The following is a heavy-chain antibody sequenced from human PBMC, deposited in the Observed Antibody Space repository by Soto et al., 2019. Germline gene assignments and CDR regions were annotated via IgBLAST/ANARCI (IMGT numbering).Heavy chain of an antibody. D-gene: IGHD5-12*01. Sequence: QVQLVESGGGVVQPGRSLRLSCAASGFIFSNYAMHWVRQAPGKGLEWVAVISYDGSNKYYADSVKGRFTISRDNSKNTLSLQMNSLRGDDTAVYYCARGWLEPPESWGQGTLVTVSS. V-gene: IGHV3-30-3*01. CDR2: ISYDGSNK. CDR1: GFIFSNYA. CDR3: ARGWLEPPES. J-gene: IGHJ5*02.